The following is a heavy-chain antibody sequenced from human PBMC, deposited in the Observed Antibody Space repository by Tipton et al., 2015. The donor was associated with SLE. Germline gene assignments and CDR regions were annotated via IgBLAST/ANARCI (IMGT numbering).Heavy chain of an antibody. V-gene: IGHV4-4*02. CDR2: IFHSGST. D-gene: IGHD4-17*01. J-gene: IGHJ4*02. Sequence: TLSLTCTVSGDSITSITRTNWWSWVRQPPGKGLEWIGEIFHSGSTNYRPSLKSRVIISVDKSKNQFSLKLTSVTAADTAVYYCAKDYNHDNADYNWGQGTLVIVSS. CDR3: AKDYNHDNADYN. CDR1: GDSITSITRTNW.